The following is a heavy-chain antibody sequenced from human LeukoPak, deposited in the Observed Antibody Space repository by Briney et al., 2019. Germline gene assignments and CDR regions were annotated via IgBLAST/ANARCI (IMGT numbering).Heavy chain of an antibody. V-gene: IGHV4-59*08. CDR2: IYYSGST. J-gene: IGHJ3*02. CDR3: ARRGFSPYYAFDI. D-gene: IGHD3-10*01. CDR1: GGSISSHY. Sequence: PSETLSLTCTVSGGSISSHYWSWIRQPPGKGLEWIGYIYYSGSTNYNPSLKSRVTISVDTSKNQFSLKLSSVTAADTAVYYCARRGFSPYYAFDIWGQGTVVTVSS.